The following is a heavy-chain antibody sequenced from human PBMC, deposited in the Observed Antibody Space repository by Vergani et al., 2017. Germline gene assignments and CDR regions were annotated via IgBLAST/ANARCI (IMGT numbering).Heavy chain of an antibody. Sequence: QVQLVQSGAEVKKPGSSVKVSCKASGGTFSSYAISWVRQAPGQGLEWMGGIIPIFGTANYAQKFQGRVTITADESTGTAYMELSSRRSEETAVYYCARAAYCGGDCYVFDLGWGQGTLVTVSS. CDR1: GGTFSSYA. J-gene: IGHJ4*02. CDR2: IIPIFGTA. V-gene: IGHV1-69*01. D-gene: IGHD2-21*02. CDR3: ARAAYCGGDCYVFDLG.